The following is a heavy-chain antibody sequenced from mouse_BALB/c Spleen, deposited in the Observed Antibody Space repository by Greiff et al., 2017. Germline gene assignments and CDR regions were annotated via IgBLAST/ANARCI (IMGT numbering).Heavy chain of an antibody. CDR3: ARDRGSAYSPFAY. CDR2: IWAGGST. D-gene: IGHD5-1*01. CDR1: GFSLTSYG. J-gene: IGHJ3*01. V-gene: IGHV2-9*02. Sequence: VKLMESGPGLVAPSQSLSITCTVSGFSLTSYGVHWVRQPPGKGLEWLGVIWAGGSTNYNSALMSRLSISKDNSKSQVFLKMNSLQTDDTAMYYCARDRGSAYSPFAYWGQGTLVTVSA.